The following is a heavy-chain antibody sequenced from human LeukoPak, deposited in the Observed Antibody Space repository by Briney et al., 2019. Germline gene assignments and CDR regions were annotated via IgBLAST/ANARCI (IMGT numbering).Heavy chain of an antibody. D-gene: IGHD3-10*01. V-gene: IGHV4-4*07. J-gene: IGHJ5*02. CDR3: ARDSGTTGEVKFDP. CDR1: GGSISTYY. Sequence: SETLSLTCTVSGGSISTYYWSWVRQPPGKGLEWIGRIYNGGIITYNPSLKSRVTMSIDTSNNQCSLRLRFVTAADTAVYDCARDSGTTGEVKFDPWGQGTLVTVSS. CDR2: IYNGGII.